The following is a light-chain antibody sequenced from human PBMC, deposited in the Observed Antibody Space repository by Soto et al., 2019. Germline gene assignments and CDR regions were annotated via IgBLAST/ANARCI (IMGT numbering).Light chain of an antibody. Sequence: EIVLTQSPGTLSLSPGERATLSCRASQFVSRSYLAWYQQRPGQGPRLLIHSASSRAAGIPDRFSGSESGTDFTLTISRLEPEDFAVYYCQQYDTSPPTFAGGTKVEIK. CDR3: QQYDTSPPT. V-gene: IGKV3-20*01. CDR2: SAS. CDR1: QFVSRSY. J-gene: IGKJ4*01.